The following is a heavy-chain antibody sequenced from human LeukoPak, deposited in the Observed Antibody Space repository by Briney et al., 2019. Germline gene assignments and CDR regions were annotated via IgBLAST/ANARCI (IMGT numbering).Heavy chain of an antibody. CDR1: GFTFSSYA. CDR2: IIWSGGST. J-gene: IGHJ4*02. D-gene: IGHD3-10*01. CDR3: AREDYGSGSWNDY. V-gene: IGHV3-20*04. Sequence: TGGSLRLSCAASGFTFSSYAMSWVRQAPGKGLEWVSGIIWSGGSTGYADSVEGRFTISRDNAKNSLYLQMNSLRAEDTALYYCAREDYGSGSWNDYWGQGTLVTVSS.